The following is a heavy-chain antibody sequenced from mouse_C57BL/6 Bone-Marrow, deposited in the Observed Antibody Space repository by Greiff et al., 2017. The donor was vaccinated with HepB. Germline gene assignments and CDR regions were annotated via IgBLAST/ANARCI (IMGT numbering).Heavy chain of an antibody. D-gene: IGHD1-1*01. J-gene: IGHJ3*01. Sequence: VKLQESGAELVRPGASVTLSCKASGYTFTDYEMHWVKQTPVHGLEWIGAIDPETGGTAYNQKFKGKAILTADKSSSTAYMELRSLTSEDSAVYYCTRDDGSSPGFAYWGQGTLVTVSA. CDR1: GYTFTDYE. CDR3: TRDDGSSPGFAY. V-gene: IGHV1-15*01. CDR2: IDPETGGT.